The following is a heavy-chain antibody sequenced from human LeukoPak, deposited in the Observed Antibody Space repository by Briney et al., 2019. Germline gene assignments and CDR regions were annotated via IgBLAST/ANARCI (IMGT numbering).Heavy chain of an antibody. CDR3: AREGTAMVPIDY. Sequence: SETLSLTCTVSGGSISSYYWSWIRQPAGKGLEWIGRIYTSGSTNYNPSLKSRVTMSVDTSKNQFSLKLSPVTAADTAVYYCAREGTAMVPIDYWGQGTLVTVSS. V-gene: IGHV4-4*07. J-gene: IGHJ4*02. D-gene: IGHD5-18*01. CDR1: GGSISSYY. CDR2: IYTSGST.